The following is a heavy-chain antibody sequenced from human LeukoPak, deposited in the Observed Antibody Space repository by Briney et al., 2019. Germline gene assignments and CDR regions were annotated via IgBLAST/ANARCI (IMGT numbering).Heavy chain of an antibody. Sequence: GGSLRLSXAASGFTFSSYGMHWVRQTPGKGLEWVAFIRYDGSNKYYADSVKGRFTISRDNSKNTLYLQMNSLRAEDTAVYYCAKDATIDSSGYYDYWGQGTLVTVSS. CDR2: IRYDGSNK. CDR1: GFTFSSYG. J-gene: IGHJ4*02. V-gene: IGHV3-30*02. D-gene: IGHD3-22*01. CDR3: AKDATIDSSGYYDY.